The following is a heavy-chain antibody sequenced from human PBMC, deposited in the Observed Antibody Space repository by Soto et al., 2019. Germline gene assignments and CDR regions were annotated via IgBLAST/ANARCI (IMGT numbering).Heavy chain of an antibody. J-gene: IGHJ5*02. Sequence: QVQLVQSGAEVKKPGSSVKVSCKASGGTFSSYAISWVRQAPGQGLEWMGGIIPIFGTANYAQKFQGRVTITADESTSTAYMELGSLRSEDTAVYYCERAGGETYCSGGSCYSTRWFDPWGQGTLVTVSS. V-gene: IGHV1-69*12. CDR3: ERAGGETYCSGGSCYSTRWFDP. CDR2: IIPIFGTA. CDR1: GGTFSSYA. D-gene: IGHD2-15*01.